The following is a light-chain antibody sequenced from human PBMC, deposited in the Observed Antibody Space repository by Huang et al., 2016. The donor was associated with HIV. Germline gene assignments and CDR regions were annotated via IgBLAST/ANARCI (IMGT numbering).Light chain of an antibody. CDR1: RSLSSN. V-gene: IGKV3-15*01. Sequence: IVMTQSPATLSVSAGERVTVSCRANRSLSSNLAWYQQRPGQTPRLLIYGSSTRAPGIPARFSGSGSGKDFSLTISSLQSEDFALYYCQQYNNWLLSFGGGTRVDI. J-gene: IGKJ4*01. CDR2: GSS. CDR3: QQYNNWLLS.